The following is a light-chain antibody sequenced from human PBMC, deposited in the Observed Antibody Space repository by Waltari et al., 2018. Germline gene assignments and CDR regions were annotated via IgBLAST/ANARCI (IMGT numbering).Light chain of an antibody. V-gene: IGKV4-1*01. CDR3: HQYNAWPLT. J-gene: IGKJ1*01. CDR2: WAS. CDR1: QNLLHSNNKNY. Sequence: DIVVTQSPDSLAVSLGERATINCKSSQNLLHSNNKNYLAWYQVKPGQPPKLLFSWASVRESGVPDRFSGSGSGTEFTLSISSLQAEDFTVYYCHQYNAWPLTFGQGTKVDI.